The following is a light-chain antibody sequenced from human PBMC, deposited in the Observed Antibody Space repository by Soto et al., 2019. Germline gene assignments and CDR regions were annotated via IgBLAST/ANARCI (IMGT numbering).Light chain of an antibody. CDR2: LNSAGSH. V-gene: IGLV4-69*01. J-gene: IGLJ2*01. CDR3: QTWGTGIQV. CDR1: SGHSSYA. Sequence: QLVLTQSPSASASLGASVKITCTLSSGHSSYAIAWHQQHPEKGPRYLMKLNSAGSHSKGDGIPDRFSGSSSGAERYLTISSLQSEDEADYYCQTWGTGIQVFGGGTKLT.